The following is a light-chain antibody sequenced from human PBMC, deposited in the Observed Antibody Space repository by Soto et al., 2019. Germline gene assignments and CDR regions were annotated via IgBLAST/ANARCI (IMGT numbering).Light chain of an antibody. CDR2: GAS. V-gene: IGKV1D-13*01. CDR1: QGISSA. Sequence: AIQLTQSPSSLSASVGDRATITCRASQGISSALAWYQQTPGNPPKRLIYGASKLDSGVPSRFSGSGSGTDFTLTVSSLQPEDFATYYCQHFSDYPLTFGPGTKVDFK. CDR3: QHFSDYPLT. J-gene: IGKJ3*01.